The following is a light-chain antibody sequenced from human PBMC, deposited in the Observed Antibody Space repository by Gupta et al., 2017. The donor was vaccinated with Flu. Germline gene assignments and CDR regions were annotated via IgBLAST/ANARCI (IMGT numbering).Light chain of an antibody. CDR3: SSYTNSTTLVI. CDR2: EVS. V-gene: IGLV2-14*01. CDR1: SSDVGSYKY. J-gene: IGLJ2*01. Sequence: SSDVGSYKYVSWYQQHPGKAPKLMIFEVSNRPSGVSNRFSGSKSGNTASLTISGLQTEDEAYYYCSSYTNSTTLVIFGGGTRLTVL.